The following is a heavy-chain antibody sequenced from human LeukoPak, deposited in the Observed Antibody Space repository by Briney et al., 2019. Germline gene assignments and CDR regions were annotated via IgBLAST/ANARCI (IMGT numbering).Heavy chain of an antibody. D-gene: IGHD3-10*02. V-gene: IGHV3-23*01. J-gene: IGHJ6*02. Sequence: PGGSLRLSCAASGFTFSGFAMTWVRQAPGEGLGWVSSIGSDYKTHYSESVKGRFAISRDNSKSTLFLQMNSLRAEDTALYYCAKDVHYYVAMDVWGQGTAVTVSS. CDR2: IGSDYKT. CDR1: GFTFSGFA. CDR3: AKDVHYYVAMDV.